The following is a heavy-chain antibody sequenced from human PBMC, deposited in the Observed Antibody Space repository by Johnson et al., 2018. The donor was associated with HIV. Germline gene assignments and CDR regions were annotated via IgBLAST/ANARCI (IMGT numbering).Heavy chain of an antibody. CDR1: GFTFDDYA. J-gene: IGHJ3*02. V-gene: IGHV3-9*01. CDR3: ARDTYSSDACDI. D-gene: IGHD4-11*01. Sequence: VQLVESGGGLVQPGRSLRLSCAASGFTFDDYAMYWVRQGPGKGLEWVSGISWNSGSIGYADSVKGRFTISRDNAKNSLYLQMNSLRAEDTALYYCARDTYSSDACDIWGQGTMVTVSS. CDR2: ISWNSGSI.